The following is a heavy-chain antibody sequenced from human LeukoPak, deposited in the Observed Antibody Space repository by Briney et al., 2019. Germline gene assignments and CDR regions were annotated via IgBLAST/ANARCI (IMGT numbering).Heavy chain of an antibody. CDR2: IYYSGST. D-gene: IGHD4-17*01. V-gene: IGHV4-59*08. J-gene: IGHJ4*02. Sequence: SQTLSLTCTVSGGSISSYYWSWIRQPPGKGLEWIGYIYYSGSTNYNPSLKSRVTISVDTSKNQFSLKLSSVTAADTAVYYCARRSYYYGDLDYWGQGTLVTVSS. CDR3: ARRSYYYGDLDY. CDR1: GGSISSYY.